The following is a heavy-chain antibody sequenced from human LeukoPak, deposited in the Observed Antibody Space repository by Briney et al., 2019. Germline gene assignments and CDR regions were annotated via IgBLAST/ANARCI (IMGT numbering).Heavy chain of an antibody. CDR2: ISSGDRT. D-gene: IGHD3-9*01. Sequence: PGGSLRLSCAASGFTFSSYAMNWVRQAPGGGLEWVAGISSGDRTFHAESVKGRFTISRDKSKDTLYLQMNSLRAEDTAVYYCAKDATASPYFHWFDNWGQGTQVIVSS. V-gene: IGHV3-23*01. CDR1: GFTFSSYA. J-gene: IGHJ4*02. CDR3: AKDATASPYFHWFDN.